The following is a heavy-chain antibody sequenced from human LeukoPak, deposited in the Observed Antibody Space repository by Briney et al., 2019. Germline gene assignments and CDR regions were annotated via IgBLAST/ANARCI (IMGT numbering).Heavy chain of an antibody. CDR2: IFYSGSA. V-gene: IGHV4-39*01. Sequence: SETLSLTCIVSGDFISSTSYYWAWIRQPPGKGLEWIGMIFYSGSAYYTPSLRGRVTLSVDTSRNQFSLNLISVTAADTGAYFCARQQSDTSLFDPWGQGTLVTVSS. J-gene: IGHJ5*02. D-gene: IGHD2-21*02. CDR3: ARQQSDTSLFDP. CDR1: GDFISSTSYY.